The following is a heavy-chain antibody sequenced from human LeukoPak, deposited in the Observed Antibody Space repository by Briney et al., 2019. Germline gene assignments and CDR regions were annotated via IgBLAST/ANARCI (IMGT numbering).Heavy chain of an antibody. V-gene: IGHV1-24*01. Sequence: ASVKVPCKVSGYTLTELSMHWVRQAPGKGLEWMGGFDPEDGETIYAQKFQGRVTITADKSTSTAYMELSSLRSEDTAVYYCARGPRYSSGWYRYWGQGTLVTVSS. CDR1: GYTLTELS. CDR3: ARGPRYSSGWYRY. J-gene: IGHJ4*02. D-gene: IGHD6-19*01. CDR2: FDPEDGET.